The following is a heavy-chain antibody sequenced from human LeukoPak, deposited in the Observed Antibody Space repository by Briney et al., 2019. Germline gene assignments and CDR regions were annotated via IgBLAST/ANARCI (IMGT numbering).Heavy chain of an antibody. CDR2: ISAYNGNT. V-gene: IGHV1-18*01. J-gene: IGHJ4*02. CDR1: GYTFTSYG. CDR3: ARERYGSGSYHSDY. D-gene: IGHD3-10*01. Sequence: ASVKVSCKASGYTFTSYGISWVRQAPGQGLEWMGWISAYNGNTNYAQKLQGRVTMTTDTSTSTAYMELSSLRSEDTAVYYCARERYGSGSYHSDYWGQGTLVTVSS.